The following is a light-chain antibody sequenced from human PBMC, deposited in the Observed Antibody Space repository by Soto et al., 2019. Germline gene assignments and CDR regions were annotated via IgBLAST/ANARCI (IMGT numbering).Light chain of an antibody. CDR2: DVS. CDR1: SSDVGGYNY. CDR3: CSYAGSHTFV. J-gene: IGLJ1*01. Sequence: QSALTQPRSVSGSPGQSVTISCTGTSSDVGGYNYVSGYQQHPGKAPKLMLYDVSKRPSGVPDRFSGSKSGNTDSLTISGLQAADEGDYYCCSYAGSHTFVFGTGTKVTVL. V-gene: IGLV2-11*01.